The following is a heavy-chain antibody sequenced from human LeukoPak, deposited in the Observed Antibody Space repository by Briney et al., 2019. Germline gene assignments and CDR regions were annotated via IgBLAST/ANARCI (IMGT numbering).Heavy chain of an antibody. D-gene: IGHD1-26*01. CDR1: GFTFSSYA. CDR2: ISSSGSGGNT. CDR3: AKDRTVGASYWYFDL. J-gene: IGHJ2*01. V-gene: IGHV3-23*01. Sequence: GGSLRLSCAASGFTFSSYAMHWARQAPGKGLEWVSGISSSGSGGNTYYADSVKGRFTISRDSSKNTLFLHMNTLRAEDTAIYYCAKDRTVGASYWYFDLWGRGTLVTVSS.